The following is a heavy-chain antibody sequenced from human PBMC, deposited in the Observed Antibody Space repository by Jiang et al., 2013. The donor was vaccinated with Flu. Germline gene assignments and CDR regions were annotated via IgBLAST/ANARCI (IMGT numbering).Heavy chain of an antibody. V-gene: IGHV1-69*06. CDR1: GGTFSSYI. D-gene: IGHD3-22*01. CDR2: IIPIFGTT. CDR3: ARVGGYYDSGGPLRYFDY. J-gene: IGHJ4*02. Sequence: SGAEVKKPGSSVKVSCKDSGGTFSSYIINWVRQAPGQGLEWMGGIIPIFGTTNYAQKFQGRVTITADKSTSTAYMELSSLRSEDTAVYYCARVGGYYDSGGPLRYFDYWGQGTLVIVSS.